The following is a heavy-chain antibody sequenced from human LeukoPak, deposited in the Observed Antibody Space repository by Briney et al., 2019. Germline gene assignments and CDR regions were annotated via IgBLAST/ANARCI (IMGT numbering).Heavy chain of an antibody. D-gene: IGHD2-15*01. Sequence: SETLSLTCTVSGGSISDNYWSWIRQPPGRGLEWIGYAYYSGHTNYNSSLKSRVTMSLDTSKSQFSLRLSSVTAADTAVYFCARHPFATPFDYWGPGTLVTVSS. V-gene: IGHV4-59*08. CDR1: GGSISDNY. CDR2: AYYSGHT. J-gene: IGHJ4*02. CDR3: ARHPFATPFDY.